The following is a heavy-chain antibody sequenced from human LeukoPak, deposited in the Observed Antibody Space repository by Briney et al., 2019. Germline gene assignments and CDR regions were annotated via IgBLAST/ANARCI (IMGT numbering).Heavy chain of an antibody. CDR1: GGSISSYY. J-gene: IGHJ3*02. D-gene: IGHD6-13*01. CDR2: IYYSGST. Sequence: SETLSLTCTVSGGSISSYYWSWIRQPPGKGLEWIGYIYYSGSTNYNPSLKSRVTISVDTSKNQFSLKLSSVTAADTAVYYCARTSLAGKRNNAFDIWGQGTMVTVSS. V-gene: IGHV4-59*01. CDR3: ARTSLAGKRNNAFDI.